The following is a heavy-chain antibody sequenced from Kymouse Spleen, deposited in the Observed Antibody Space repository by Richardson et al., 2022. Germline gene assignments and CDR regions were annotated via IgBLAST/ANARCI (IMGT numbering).Heavy chain of an antibody. CDR3: AREGSGSYLGYYYYYGMDV. Sequence: QVQLQESGPGLVKPSETLSLTCTVSGGSVSSGSYYWSWIRQPPGKGLEWIGYIYYSGSTNYNPSLKSRVTISVDTSKNQFSLKLSSVTAADTAVYYCAREGSGSYLGYYYYYGMDVWGQGTTVTVSS. CDR2: IYYSGST. CDR1: GGSVSSGSYY. V-gene: IGHV4-61*01. J-gene: IGHJ6*02. D-gene: IGHD1-26*01.